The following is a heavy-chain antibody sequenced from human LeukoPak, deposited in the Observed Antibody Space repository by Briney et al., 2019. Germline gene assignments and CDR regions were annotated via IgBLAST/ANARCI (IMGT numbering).Heavy chain of an antibody. V-gene: IGHV4-59*01. J-gene: IGHJ4*02. D-gene: IGHD6-13*01. CDR2: SYYSGST. CDR3: AGDDSSSWWSY. CDR1: GGSISSYY. Sequence: SETLSLTCTLSGGSISSYYWSWIRQPPGKGLEWIGNSYYSGSTKYNPSLKSRVTISVDTSKNQFSLKVNSVTAADTAVYYCAGDDSSSWWSYWGQGTLVTVSS.